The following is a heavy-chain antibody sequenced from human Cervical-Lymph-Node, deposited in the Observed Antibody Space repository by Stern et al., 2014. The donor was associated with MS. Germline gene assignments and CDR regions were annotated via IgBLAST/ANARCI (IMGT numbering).Heavy chain of an antibody. CDR3: AREMIYGVSYDY. CDR1: GYIFTSYY. J-gene: IGHJ4*02. CDR2: INPRGGST. Sequence: QVQLVQSGAEVRKPGASVKVSCKASGYIFTSYYIHWVRQAPGQGLEWMGLINPRGGSTTFPQNSQGRVTLTSDTSASTVFMELTSLRSEDTAVYFCAREMIYGVSYDYWGQGTLITVSS. V-gene: IGHV1-46*03. D-gene: IGHD3-3*01.